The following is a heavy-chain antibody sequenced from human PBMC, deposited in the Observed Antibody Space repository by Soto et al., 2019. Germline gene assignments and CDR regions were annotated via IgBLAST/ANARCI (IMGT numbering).Heavy chain of an antibody. J-gene: IGHJ4*02. Sequence: QVQLVQSGAEVKKPGASVKVSCKASGYTFISYDINWVRQATGQGLEWMGWMNPNSGNTGYAQKCECRVTMPRNTALSTAYMELSSLRSEDTAAYYCARAWGTPRDYWGQGTLVTAAS. D-gene: IGHD3-16*01. CDR3: ARAWGTPRDY. CDR2: MNPNSGNT. V-gene: IGHV1-8*01. CDR1: GYTFISYD.